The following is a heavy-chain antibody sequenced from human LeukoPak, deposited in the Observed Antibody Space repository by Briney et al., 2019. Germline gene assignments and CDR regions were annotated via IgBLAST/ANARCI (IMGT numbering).Heavy chain of an antibody. Sequence: GGSLRLSCVASGFPFSNHGMHWVRQAPGKGLEWVASIWDDGSDNYSADSVRGRFTISRDNSKNTLYLQMNSLRAEDTAVYYCARDPTVRYYFDYWGQGTLVTVSS. V-gene: IGHV3-33*08. D-gene: IGHD4-17*01. CDR1: GFPFSNHG. CDR2: IWDDGSDN. CDR3: ARDPTVRYYFDY. J-gene: IGHJ4*02.